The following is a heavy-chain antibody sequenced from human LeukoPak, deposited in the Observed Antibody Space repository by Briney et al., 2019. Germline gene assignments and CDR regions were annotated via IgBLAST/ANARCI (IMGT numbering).Heavy chain of an antibody. D-gene: IGHD6-13*01. CDR1: GFTFSSYA. V-gene: IGHV3-23*01. CDR3: AKVRIAAAGTAGPGDY. Sequence: PGGSLRLSCAASGFTFSSYAMSWARQAPGRGLEWVSAISGSGGSTYYADSVKGRFTISRDNSKNTLYLQMNSLRAEDTAVYYCAKVRIAAAGTAGPGDYWGQGTLVTVSS. CDR2: ISGSGGST. J-gene: IGHJ4*02.